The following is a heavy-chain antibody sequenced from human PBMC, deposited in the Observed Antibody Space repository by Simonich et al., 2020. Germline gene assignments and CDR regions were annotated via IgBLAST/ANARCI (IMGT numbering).Heavy chain of an antibody. J-gene: IGHJ6*02. CDR3: ARWIAVAGTGAYGMDV. CDR1: GFTFCSYS. CDR2: ISISSSYI. D-gene: IGHD6-19*01. V-gene: IGHV3-21*01. Sequence: EVQLVESGGGLVKPGGSLRLSCAASGFTFCSYSMNWVRKAQGEGLECVSSISISSSYIYYADSVKGRLPISRDNAKNSLYLQMNSLRAEDTAVYDCARWIAVAGTGAYGMDVWGQGTTVTVSS.